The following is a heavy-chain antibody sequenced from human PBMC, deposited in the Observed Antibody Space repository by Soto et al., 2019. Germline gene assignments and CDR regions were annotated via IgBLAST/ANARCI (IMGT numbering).Heavy chain of an antibody. CDR3: ARGDCSGGSCYYYYGMDV. V-gene: IGHV4-59*01. CDR2: IYYSGST. J-gene: IGHJ6*02. Sequence: SETLSLTCTVSGGSISSYYWSWIRQPPGKGLEWIGYIYYSGSTNYNPSLKSRVTISVDTSKNQFSLKLSSVPAADTAVYYCARGDCSGGSCYYYYGMDVWGQGTTVTVSS. D-gene: IGHD2-15*01. CDR1: GGSISSYY.